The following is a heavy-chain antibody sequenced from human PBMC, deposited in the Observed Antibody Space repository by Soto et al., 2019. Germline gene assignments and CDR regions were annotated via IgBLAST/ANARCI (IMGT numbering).Heavy chain of an antibody. Sequence: LSLTCVVSGDSFRDYYWSWIRQSPGVGLEWIGEINPSGRTEYNPSLRGRVTLSVDSSKNQFSLTLSTMSAADTAVYYCARTRNRWFDSWGQGTLVTVSS. D-gene: IGHD1-1*01. J-gene: IGHJ5*01. CDR3: ARTRNRWFDS. CDR2: INPSGRT. CDR1: GDSFRDYY. V-gene: IGHV4-34*01.